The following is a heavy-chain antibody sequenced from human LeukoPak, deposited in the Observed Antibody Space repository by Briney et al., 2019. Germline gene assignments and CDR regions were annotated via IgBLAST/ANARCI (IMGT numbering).Heavy chain of an antibody. CDR3: ARLTAIRFLEWLHHRYFDY. J-gene: IGHJ4*02. Sequence: KTSETLSLTCTVSGGSISSSSYYWGWIRQPPGKGLEWIGSIYYSGSTYYNPSLKSRVTISVDTSKNQFSLKLSSVTAADTAVYYCARLTAIRFLEWLHHRYFDYWGQGTLVTVSS. CDR1: GGSISSSSYY. V-gene: IGHV4-39*01. D-gene: IGHD3-3*01. CDR2: IYYSGST.